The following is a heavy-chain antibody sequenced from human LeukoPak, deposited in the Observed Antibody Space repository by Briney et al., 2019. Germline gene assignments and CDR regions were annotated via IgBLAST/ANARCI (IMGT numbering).Heavy chain of an antibody. CDR2: IYSGGST. CDR1: GFTVSSNY. CDR3: ARKRGYSYGFDY. Sequence: GGSLRLSCAASGFTVSSNYMSWVRQAPGKGLEWVSVIYSGGSTYYADSVRGRFTISRDNSKNTLYLQMNSLRAEDTAVYYCARKRGYSYGFDYWGQGTLVTVSS. D-gene: IGHD5-18*01. V-gene: IGHV3-53*01. J-gene: IGHJ4*02.